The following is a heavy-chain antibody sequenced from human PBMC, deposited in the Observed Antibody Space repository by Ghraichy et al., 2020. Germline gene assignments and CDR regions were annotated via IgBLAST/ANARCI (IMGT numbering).Heavy chain of an antibody. CDR3: AKDIDSIAARPFFDY. Sequence: GGSLRLSCAASGFTFSSYGMHWVRQAPGKGLEWVAVISYDGSNKYYADSVKGRFTISRDNSKNTLYLQMNSLRAEDTAVYYCAKDIDSIAARPFFDYWGQGTLVTVSS. CDR2: ISYDGSNK. V-gene: IGHV3-30*18. CDR1: GFTFSSYG. J-gene: IGHJ4*02. D-gene: IGHD6-6*01.